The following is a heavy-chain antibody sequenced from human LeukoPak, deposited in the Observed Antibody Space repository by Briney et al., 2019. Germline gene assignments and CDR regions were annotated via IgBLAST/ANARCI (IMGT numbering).Heavy chain of an antibody. CDR1: GFTFQNYA. CDR3: AKDIGSGWSFDY. V-gene: IGHV3-43*02. D-gene: IGHD6-19*01. J-gene: IGHJ4*02. Sequence: GGSLILSCAPSGFTFQNYAMHWVRQAPGEGLEWVSLIKGNGDTTYNADSVKGRFTISRDNSKNSLYLQINSLRTEDTALYYCAKDIGSGWSFDYWGQGTLVTVSS. CDR2: IKGNGDTT.